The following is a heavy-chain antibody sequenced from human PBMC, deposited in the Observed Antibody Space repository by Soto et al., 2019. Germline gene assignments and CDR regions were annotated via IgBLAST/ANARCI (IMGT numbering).Heavy chain of an antibody. CDR3: ARVPDF. CDR1: GGSISSGGYS. J-gene: IGHJ4*02. D-gene: IGHD2-2*01. Sequence: QLQLQESGSRLVKPSQTLSLTCAVSGGSISSGGYSWSWIRQPPGKGLEWIGYIYHSGSTYYNTCLKSRVTISIDRSKNQFSLKLSSVTAADTAVYYCARVPDFLGQGTLITVSS. CDR2: IYHSGST. V-gene: IGHV4-30-2*01.